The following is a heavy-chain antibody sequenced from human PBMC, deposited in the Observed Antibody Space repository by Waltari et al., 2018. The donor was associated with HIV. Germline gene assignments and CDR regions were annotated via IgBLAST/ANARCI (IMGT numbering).Heavy chain of an antibody. CDR2: IYHSGST. CDR1: GGSISSSNW. CDR3: ARDRLAAAGISRYNWFDP. V-gene: IGHV4-4*02. J-gene: IGHJ5*02. Sequence: QVQLQESGPGLVKPSGTLSLTCAVSGGSISSSNWWSWVRQPPGKGLEWIGEIYHSGSTNYNPSLKSRVTISVDKSKNQFSLKLSSVTAADTAVYYCARDRLAAAGISRYNWFDPWGQGTLVTVSS. D-gene: IGHD6-13*01.